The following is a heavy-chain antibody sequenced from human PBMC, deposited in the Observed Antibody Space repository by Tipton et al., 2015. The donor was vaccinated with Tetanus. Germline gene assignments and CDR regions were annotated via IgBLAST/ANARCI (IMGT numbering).Heavy chain of an antibody. CDR3: ARVLWFGEDYYGMDV. D-gene: IGHD3-10*01. J-gene: IGHJ6*02. CDR1: GGSFSGYY. V-gene: IGHV4-34*01. Sequence: TLSLTCAVYGGSFSGYYWSWIRQPPGKGLEWIGEINHSGSTNYNPSLKSRVTISVDTSKNQFSLKLSSVTAADTAVYYCARVLWFGEDYYGMDVWGQGTTVTVSS. CDR2: INHSGST.